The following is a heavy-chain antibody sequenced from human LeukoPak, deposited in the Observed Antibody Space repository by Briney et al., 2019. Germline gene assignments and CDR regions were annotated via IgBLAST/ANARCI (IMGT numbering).Heavy chain of an antibody. CDR3: AKSFYSDSSGYSWGTFDY. CDR2: IGGSGGST. J-gene: IGHJ4*02. D-gene: IGHD3-22*01. V-gene: IGHV3-23*01. Sequence: GGSLRLSCAASGFTFSSYPMSWVRQAPGKRLEWVSAIGGSGGSTYYADSVKGRFTISRDNSKNTLYLHANSLRADDTAVYYCAKSFYSDSSGYSWGTFDYWGQGALVTVSS. CDR1: GFTFSSYP.